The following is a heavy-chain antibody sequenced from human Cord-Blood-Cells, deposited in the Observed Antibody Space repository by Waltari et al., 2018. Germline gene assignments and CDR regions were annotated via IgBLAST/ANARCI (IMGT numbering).Heavy chain of an antibody. Sequence: EVQLVESGGVVVQPGGSLRLSCAASGFTFDYYTMHWVRQAPGKGLEWVSLISWDGGSTYYADSVKGRFTISRDNSKNSLYLQMNSLRTEDTALYYCAKDIAAGVVPAAIDAFDIWGQGTMVTVSS. J-gene: IGHJ3*02. CDR1: GFTFDYYT. CDR2: ISWDGGST. V-gene: IGHV3-43*01. CDR3: AKDIAAGVVPAAIDAFDI. D-gene: IGHD2-2*02.